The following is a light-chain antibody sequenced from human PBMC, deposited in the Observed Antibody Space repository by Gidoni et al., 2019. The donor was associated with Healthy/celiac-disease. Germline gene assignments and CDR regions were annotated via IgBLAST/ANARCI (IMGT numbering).Light chain of an antibody. CDR3: AAWDDSLNGWV. J-gene: IGLJ3*02. CDR1: SPNIGSNT. CDR2: SNN. Sequence: QSVLPQPPSASGTPGQSVTIPSSGRSPNIGSNTVTWYQQLPGTAPKLLNYSNNQRPSGVPDRFSGSKSGTSASLAISGLQSEDEADYYCAAWDDSLNGWVFGGGTKLTVL. V-gene: IGLV1-44*01.